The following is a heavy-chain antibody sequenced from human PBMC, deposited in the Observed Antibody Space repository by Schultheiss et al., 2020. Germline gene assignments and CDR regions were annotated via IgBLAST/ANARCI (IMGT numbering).Heavy chain of an antibody. CDR1: GGSISSSRYY. CDR2: IYNSGST. D-gene: IGHD2-2*01. J-gene: IGHJ4*02. V-gene: IGHV4-39*01. CDR3: ASMPAGFTYYFDY. Sequence: SETLSLTCTVSGGSISSSRYYWGWIRQPPGKGLEWIGSIYNSGSTYYNPSLKSRVTISVDTSKNQFSLKLSSVTAADTAVYYCASMPAGFTYYFDYWGQGTLVTVSS.